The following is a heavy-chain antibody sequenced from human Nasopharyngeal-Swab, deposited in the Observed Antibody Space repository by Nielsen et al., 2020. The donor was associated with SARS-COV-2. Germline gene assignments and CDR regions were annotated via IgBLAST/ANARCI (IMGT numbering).Heavy chain of an antibody. CDR2: TVASATIT. J-gene: IGHJ4*02. Sequence: GESLKISCAASGFTFSNYAMTWVRQAPGKGLEWVSTTVASATITYYADSLKGCFTVSRDNSKNTLYLQMNSLRAEDTAVYYCAKEIVSGWYWDPIDYWGQGNLVTVSS. CDR1: GFTFSNYA. V-gene: IGHV3-23*01. D-gene: IGHD6-19*01. CDR3: AKEIVSGWYWDPIDY.